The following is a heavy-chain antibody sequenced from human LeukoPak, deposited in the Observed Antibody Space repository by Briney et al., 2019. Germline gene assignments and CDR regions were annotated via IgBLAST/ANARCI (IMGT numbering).Heavy chain of an antibody. D-gene: IGHD2-2*01. CDR2: IYYSGST. J-gene: IGHJ4*02. V-gene: IGHV4-59*01. CDR3: ARDLVATV. Sequence: SETLSLTCAVYGGSFSGYYWSWIRQPPGKGLEWIGYIYYSGSTNYNPSLKSRVTISVDTSKNQFSLKLSSMTAADTAVYYCARDLVATVWGQGTLVTVSS. CDR1: GGSFSGYY.